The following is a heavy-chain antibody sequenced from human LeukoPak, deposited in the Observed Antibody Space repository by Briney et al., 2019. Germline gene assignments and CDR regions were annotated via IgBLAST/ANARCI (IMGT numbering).Heavy chain of an antibody. V-gene: IGHV3-23*01. J-gene: IGHJ6*02. CDR3: AKDKPGWYGRYYYGMDV. CDR2: TSGSGGST. CDR1: GFTFSSYA. D-gene: IGHD6-19*01. Sequence: GSLRLSCAASGFTFSSYAMSWVRQAPGKGLEWVSATSGSGGSTYYADSVKGRFTISRDNSKSTLYLQMNSLRAEDTAVYYCAKDKPGWYGRYYYGMDVWGQGTTVTVSS.